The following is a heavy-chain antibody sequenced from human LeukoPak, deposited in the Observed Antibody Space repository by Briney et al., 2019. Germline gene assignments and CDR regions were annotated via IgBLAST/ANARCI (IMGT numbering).Heavy chain of an antibody. Sequence: SETLSLTCTVSGGSISSYYWSWIRQPPGKGLEWIGYIYYSGSTYYNPSLKSRVTISVDTSKNQFSLKLSSVTAADTAVYYCARGNFDWAFDIWGQGTMVTVSS. CDR2: IYYSGST. V-gene: IGHV4-59*06. D-gene: IGHD3-9*01. J-gene: IGHJ3*02. CDR3: ARGNFDWAFDI. CDR1: GGSISSYY.